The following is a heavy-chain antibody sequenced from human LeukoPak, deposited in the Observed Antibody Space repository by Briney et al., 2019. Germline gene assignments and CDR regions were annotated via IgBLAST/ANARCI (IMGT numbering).Heavy chain of an antibody. V-gene: IGHV3-23*01. CDR3: AKWPEGAMNYFDY. CDR2: ISGSGDRT. CDR1: GFTFSSYA. J-gene: IGHJ4*02. D-gene: IGHD3-16*01. Sequence: GGSLRPSCAASGFTFSSYAMTWARQTPEKGLEWVSAISGSGDRTYYADSVKGRFTISRDNSKNTVYLQMNALRVEDTALYYCAKWPEGAMNYFDYWGQGILVTVSS.